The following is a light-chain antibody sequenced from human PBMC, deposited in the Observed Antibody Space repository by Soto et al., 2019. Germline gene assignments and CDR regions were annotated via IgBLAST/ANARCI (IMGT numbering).Light chain of an antibody. V-gene: IGLV2-14*01. J-gene: IGLJ1*01. CDR2: EVS. CDR1: SSDVGAYNY. CDR3: SSYTSSRTLV. Sequence: QSLLSQPASVSGSPGESITISCTGTSSDVGAYNYVSWYQQHPGKAPKLMIYEVSNRPSGVSHRFSGSKSDNTASLTISGLQTDDEADYYCSSYTSSRTLVFGTGTKVTVL.